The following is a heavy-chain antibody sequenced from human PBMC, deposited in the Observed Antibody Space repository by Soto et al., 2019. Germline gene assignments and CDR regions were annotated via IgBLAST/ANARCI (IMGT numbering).Heavy chain of an antibody. J-gene: IGHJ5*02. D-gene: IGHD1-7*01. CDR1: GYTFTGYY. Sequence: QVQLVQSGAEVKKPGASVKVSCKASGYTFTGYYMHWVRQAPGQGLEWMGWINPNSGGTNYAQKFQGRVTMTRDTSISTAYMELSRLRSDDTAVYYCARIPGILSWNYGEYNWFDPWGQGTLVTVSS. V-gene: IGHV1-2*02. CDR2: INPNSGGT. CDR3: ARIPGILSWNYGEYNWFDP.